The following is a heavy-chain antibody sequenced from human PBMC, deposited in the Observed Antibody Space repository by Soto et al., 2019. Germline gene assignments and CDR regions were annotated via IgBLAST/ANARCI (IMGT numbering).Heavy chain of an antibody. CDR3: EKDAGGDQDLPADKKFDY. V-gene: IGHV3-9*01. D-gene: IGHD2-21*02. CDR1: GFTFDDYA. CDR2: ISWNSGSV. J-gene: IGHJ4*02. Sequence: EVQLVESGGGLVQPGRSLRLSCAASGFTFDDYAMHWVRQAPGKGLEWVSGISWNSGSVGYADSVKGRFTISRDNAKNSLYLKRNSRRAEDTALYYWEKDAGGDQDLPADKKFDYWGQGTLVTVSS.